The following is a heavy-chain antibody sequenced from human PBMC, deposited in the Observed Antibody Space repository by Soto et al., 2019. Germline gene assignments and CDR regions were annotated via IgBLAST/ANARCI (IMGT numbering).Heavy chain of an antibody. CDR1: GYTFGHFY. CDR3: ARDEGGYDILTGYYKAHHFDQ. CDR2: ISPHNRNT. D-gene: IGHD3-9*01. Sequence: ASVKVSCKASGYTFGHFYITWVRQAPGQGLEWMGAISPHNRNTNYAEKFRGRVTMTTDTSTTTAYMELRSLRSDDTAVYYCARDEGGYDILTGYYKAHHFDQWGKGDLVTVSS. J-gene: IGHJ4*02. V-gene: IGHV1-18*01.